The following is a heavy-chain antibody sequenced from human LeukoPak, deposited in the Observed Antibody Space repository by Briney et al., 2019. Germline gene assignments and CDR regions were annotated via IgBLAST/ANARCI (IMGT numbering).Heavy chain of an antibody. D-gene: IGHD3-16*01. CDR3: ARDWAVDF. J-gene: IGHJ4*02. V-gene: IGHV1-2*02. CDR1: GYSFTSYY. Sequence: GASVKVSCKASGYSFTSYYMHWVRQAPGQGLEWMGWINPNSGGTKYAQKFQGRVTMTRDTSISTAYLELSRMTSDDTAAYYCARDWAVDFWGQGTLVTVSS. CDR2: INPNSGGT.